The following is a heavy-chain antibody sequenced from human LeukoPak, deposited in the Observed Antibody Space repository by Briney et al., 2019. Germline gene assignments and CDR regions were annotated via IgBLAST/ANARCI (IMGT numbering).Heavy chain of an antibody. CDR3: AKDLLLGSKGYFDY. Sequence: GGSLRLSCAASGFTFSGSAMSWVRQAPGEGLEWVSLISYSGANSYYTDSVRGRFTISRDNSKNTLYLQMNSLRAEDTAIYYCAKDLLLGSKGYFDYWGQGTLVTVSS. V-gene: IGHV3-23*01. CDR2: ISYSGANS. CDR1: GFTFSGSA. J-gene: IGHJ4*02. D-gene: IGHD1-26*01.